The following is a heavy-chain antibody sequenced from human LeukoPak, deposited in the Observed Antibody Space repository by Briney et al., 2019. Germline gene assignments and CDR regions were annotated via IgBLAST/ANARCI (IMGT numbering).Heavy chain of an antibody. Sequence: SETLSLTCAVYGGSFSGYYWSWIRQPPGKGREWIGKINHSGSTNYNPSLKSRVTMSVDTSKNQFSLKLSSVTAADTAVYYCARDSPYCYGSGSYNRWGQGTLVTVSS. CDR2: INHSGST. CDR3: ARDSPYCYGSGSYNR. J-gene: IGHJ4*02. V-gene: IGHV4-34*01. D-gene: IGHD3-10*01. CDR1: GGSFSGYY.